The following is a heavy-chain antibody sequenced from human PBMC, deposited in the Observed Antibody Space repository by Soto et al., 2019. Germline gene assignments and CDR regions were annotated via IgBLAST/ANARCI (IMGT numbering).Heavy chain of an antibody. CDR3: ARDLPLKISVVWGVMFVAPVY. CDR2: IWYDGSNT. CDR1: GFTFSSYG. D-gene: IGHD3-10*01. V-gene: IGHV3-33*01. J-gene: IGHJ4*02. Sequence: QVQLVESGGGVVQPGRSLRLSCAASGFTFSSYGMRWVRQAPGKGLESVAVIWYDGSNTYYADSVKGRFTISRDNSKNTLYLQMNSLRAEGTAVYYCARDLPLKISVVWGVMFVAPVYWGQGTLVTVSS.